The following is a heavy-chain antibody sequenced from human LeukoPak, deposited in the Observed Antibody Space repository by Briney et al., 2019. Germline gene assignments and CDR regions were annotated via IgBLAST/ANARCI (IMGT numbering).Heavy chain of an antibody. V-gene: IGHV4-4*07. CDR1: GGSISSYY. D-gene: IGHD2-2*02. CDR2: IYTSGST. J-gene: IGHJ6*02. Sequence: SSETLSLTCTVSGGSISSYYWSWIRQPAGKGLEWIGRIYTSGSTNYNPSLKSRVTMSVDTSKNQFSLKLSSVTAADTAVYYCARVDCSSTSCYRGKYYYYGMDVWGQGTTVTVSS. CDR3: ARVDCSSTSCYRGKYYYYGMDV.